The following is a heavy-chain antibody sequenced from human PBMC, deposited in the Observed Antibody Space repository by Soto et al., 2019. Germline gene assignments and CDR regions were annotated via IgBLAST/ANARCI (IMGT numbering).Heavy chain of an antibody. CDR3: ASGRIVASIHDAFEI. Sequence: QGQLLQSGDEVKKPGASVRVSCRASGYDFTSYGISWVRQAPGQGLEWVSWISAYNGKRDTAQKFQGRVTMTLDTSTDTAHMELGDLTSADTAVYHCASGRIVASIHDAFEIWGQGTMVAVSS. J-gene: IGHJ3*02. D-gene: IGHD2-21*01. CDR2: ISAYNGKR. V-gene: IGHV1-18*01. CDR1: GYDFTSYG.